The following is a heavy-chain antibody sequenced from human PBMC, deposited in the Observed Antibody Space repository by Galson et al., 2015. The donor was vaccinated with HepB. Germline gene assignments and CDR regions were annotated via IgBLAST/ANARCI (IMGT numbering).Heavy chain of an antibody. CDR3: ARDGGGELWFYYYYGMDV. D-gene: IGHD3-16*02. V-gene: IGHV1-18*04. J-gene: IGHJ6*02. CDR1: GYTFTSYG. CDR2: ISAYNGNT. Sequence: SVKVSCKASGYTFTSYGISWVRQAPGQGLEWMGWISAYNGNTNYAQKLQGRVTMTTDTSTSTAYMELRSLRSDDTAVYYCARDGGGELWFYYYYGMDVWGQGTTVTVSS.